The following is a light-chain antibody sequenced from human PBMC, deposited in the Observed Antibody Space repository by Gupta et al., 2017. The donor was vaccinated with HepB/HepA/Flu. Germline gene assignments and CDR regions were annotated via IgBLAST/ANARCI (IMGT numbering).Light chain of an antibody. CDR3: QQSHSTSPT. CDR2: AAT. J-gene: IGKJ4*01. V-gene: IGKV1-39*01. CDR1: QSISIY. Sequence: DIQMTQSPSSLSASVGDRVTLTCRASQSISIYLNWYQQKPRKAPKLLIYAATSLQSGVPSRFSGSGSGTYFTLTISSLQPEDFATYYCQQSHSTSPTFGGGTKVEIK.